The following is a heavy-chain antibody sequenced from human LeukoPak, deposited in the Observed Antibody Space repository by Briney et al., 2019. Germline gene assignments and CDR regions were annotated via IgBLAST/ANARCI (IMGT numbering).Heavy chain of an antibody. CDR3: ARAGQSDY. J-gene: IGHJ4*02. Sequence: GGSLRLSCAASGFSFSDYDMTWVRLAPGKGLEWVAWISTTSATIYYADSVKGRFTVSRDNAKNSLYLQVNSLRAEDTAVYYCARAGQSDYWGQGTLVTVSS. CDR2: ISTTSATI. CDR1: GFSFSDYD. V-gene: IGHV3-48*01.